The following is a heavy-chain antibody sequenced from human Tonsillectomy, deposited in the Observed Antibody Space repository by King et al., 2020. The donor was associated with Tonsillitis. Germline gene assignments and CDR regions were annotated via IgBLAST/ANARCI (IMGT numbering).Heavy chain of an antibody. J-gene: IGHJ4*02. CDR1: GGSISSYY. D-gene: IGHD3-10*01. V-gene: IGHV4-59*01. CDR2: IYYSGST. CDR3: ARTASYGSGSYYRYYFDY. Sequence: VQLQESGPGLVKPSETLSLTCTVSGGSISSYYWSWIRQPPGKGLEWVGYIYYSGSTNYNPSLKSRVTISVDTSENQFSLKLSSVTAADAAVYYCARTASYGSGSYYRYYFDYWGQGTLVTVSS.